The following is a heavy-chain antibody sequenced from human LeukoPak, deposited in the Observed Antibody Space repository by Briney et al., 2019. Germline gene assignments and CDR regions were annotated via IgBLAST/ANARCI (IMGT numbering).Heavy chain of an antibody. CDR2: ISTSSSYI. D-gene: IGHD1-26*01. J-gene: IGHJ6*03. V-gene: IGHV3-21*01. CDR3: ARDPYSGGYGDYYYYYMDV. CDR1: GFTFSSYS. Sequence: PGGSLRLSCAASGFTFSSYSMTWVRQAPGKGLEWVSSISTSSSYIYYADLVKGRFTISRDNAKNSLYLQMNSLRAEDTAVYYCARDPYSGGYGDYYYYYMDVWGKGTTVTISS.